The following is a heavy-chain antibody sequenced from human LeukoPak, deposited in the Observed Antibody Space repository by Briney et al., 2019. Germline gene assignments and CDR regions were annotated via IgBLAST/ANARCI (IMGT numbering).Heavy chain of an antibody. CDR3: ARDILRGSSGYYFDY. J-gene: IGHJ4*02. D-gene: IGHD3-22*01. Sequence: SETLSLTCTVSGGSISSSSYYWGWIRQPPGKGLEWIGSIYHSGSTYYNPSLKSRVTISVDTSKNQFSLKLSSVTAADTAVYYCARDILRGSSGYYFDYWGQGTLVTVSS. V-gene: IGHV4-39*07. CDR1: GGSISSSSYY. CDR2: IYHSGST.